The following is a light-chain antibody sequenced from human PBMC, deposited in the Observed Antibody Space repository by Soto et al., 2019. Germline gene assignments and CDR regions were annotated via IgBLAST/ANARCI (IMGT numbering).Light chain of an antibody. CDR2: TNN. Sequence: QSGLTQPPSASGTRGQRGTISCSGSSSNIGSNTVNWYQQIPGTAPKVLIYTNNQRPSGVPDRFSGCKSGTSASLAISGLQSEDEADYYCAAWDDSMNGYVFGTGTKVTVL. V-gene: IGLV1-44*01. J-gene: IGLJ1*01. CDR1: SSNIGSNT. CDR3: AAWDDSMNGYV.